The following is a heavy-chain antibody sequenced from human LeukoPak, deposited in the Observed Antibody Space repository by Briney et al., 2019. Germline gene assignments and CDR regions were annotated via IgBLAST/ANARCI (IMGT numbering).Heavy chain of an antibody. V-gene: IGHV3-30*04. CDR2: ISYDGSNK. Sequence: GGSLGLSCAASGFTFSSYAMHWVRQAPGKGLEWVAFISYDGSNKYYADSVKGRFTISRDNSKNTLFLQMNSLRAEDTAVYYCARNAYSSDWSGDFDYWGQGTLVTVSS. J-gene: IGHJ4*02. D-gene: IGHD6-19*01. CDR1: GFTFSSYA. CDR3: ARNAYSSDWSGDFDY.